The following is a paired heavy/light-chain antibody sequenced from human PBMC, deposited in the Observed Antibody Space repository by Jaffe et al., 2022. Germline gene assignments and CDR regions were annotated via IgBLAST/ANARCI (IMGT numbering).Light chain of an antibody. Sequence: AIQLTQSPPSLSASVGDRVTINCRASQGIRSNLGWYQQRPGKAPKVLIYAASSLESGVPSRFSGSGSGTDFTLTISSLQPEDFAMYYCQHYNSYPLTFGGGTKVEIK. V-gene: IGKV1-13*02. J-gene: IGKJ4*01. CDR2: AAS. CDR3: QHYNSYPLT. CDR1: QGIRSN.
Heavy chain of an antibody. CDR3: ARVSRWLVWSY. D-gene: IGHD3-3*01. CDR1: GFTFSSDY. Sequence: EVQLAESGGGLVQPGGSLRLSCEASGFTFSSDYMSWVRQAPGKGPEWVANIKPDGSEEYYEDSVKGRFTISRDNAKNSLYLQMNSLRVEDTAVYYCARVSRWLVWSYWGPGTLVTVSS. CDR2: IKPDGSEE. V-gene: IGHV3-7*05. J-gene: IGHJ4*02.